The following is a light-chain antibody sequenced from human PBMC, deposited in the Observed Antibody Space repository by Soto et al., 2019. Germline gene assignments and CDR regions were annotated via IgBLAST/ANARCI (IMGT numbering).Light chain of an antibody. CDR2: GAS. V-gene: IGKV3-20*01. Sequence: PGERATLSCRASQPVSSNYLAWYQHKPGQAPRLLIYGASSRATGIPDRFSGSGSGTDFTLTISRLEPEDFAVYDCQQYGPSLRKFGKGTKVDI. CDR1: QPVSSNY. J-gene: IGKJ1*01. CDR3: QQYGPSLRK.